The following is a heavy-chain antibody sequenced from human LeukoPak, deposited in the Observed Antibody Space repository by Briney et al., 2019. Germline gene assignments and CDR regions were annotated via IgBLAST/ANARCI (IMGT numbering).Heavy chain of an antibody. CDR2: VSGSGSTV. V-gene: IGHV3-48*01. CDR3: VRQFAS. J-gene: IGHJ4*02. CDR1: GFTFGDHI. Sequence: GGSLRLSCAASGFTFGDHILNWVRQLPGKRLEWVAYVSGSGSTVYYADSVKGRFTVSRDNGKGSLYLQMNSLRVEDTALYYCVRQFASWGQGTLVTVSS.